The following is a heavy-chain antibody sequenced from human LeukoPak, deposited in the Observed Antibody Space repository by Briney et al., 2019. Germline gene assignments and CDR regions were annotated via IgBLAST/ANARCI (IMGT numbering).Heavy chain of an antibody. V-gene: IGHV3-53*01. J-gene: IGHJ4*02. CDR2: IYSGGST. CDR1: GFTFSTYW. D-gene: IGHD4-17*01. CDR3: ARVGYGDYGGFDY. Sequence: GGSLRLSCAASGFTFSTYWIHWVRQAPGKGLEWVSVIYSGGSTYYADSVKGRFTISRDNSKNTLYLQMNSLRAEDTAVYYCARVGYGDYGGFDYWGQGALVTVSS.